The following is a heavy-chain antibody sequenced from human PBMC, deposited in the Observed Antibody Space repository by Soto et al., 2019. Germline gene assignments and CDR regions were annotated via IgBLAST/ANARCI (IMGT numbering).Heavy chain of an antibody. D-gene: IGHD6-19*01. CDR1: GFTFSSYG. J-gene: IGHJ6*02. V-gene: IGHV3-33*01. CDR2: IWYDGSNK. Sequence: GGSLRLSCAASGFTFSSYGMHWVRQAPGKGLEWVAVIWYDGSNKYYADSVKGRFTISRDNSKNTLYLQMNSLRAEDTAVYYCARGSSGWYGMDVWGQGTTVTVSS. CDR3: ARGSSGWYGMDV.